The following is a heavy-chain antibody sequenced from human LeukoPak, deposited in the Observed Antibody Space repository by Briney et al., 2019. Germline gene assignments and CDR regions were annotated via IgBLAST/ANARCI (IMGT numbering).Heavy chain of an antibody. J-gene: IGHJ6*02. D-gene: IGHD1-26*01. CDR3: GRIGTNPNNGMDV. Sequence: GVPLSLSCAACGFKFSDHYIFWVPHAPGKGLVGVGRSSNKTSSYTSEYDAFVEGRLTISRHVSESSLYLQMNSLRTEDTAVYYCGRIGTNPNNGMDVWRQGTTLTVSS. V-gene: IGHV3-72*01. CDR2: SSNKTSSYTS. CDR1: GFKFSDHY.